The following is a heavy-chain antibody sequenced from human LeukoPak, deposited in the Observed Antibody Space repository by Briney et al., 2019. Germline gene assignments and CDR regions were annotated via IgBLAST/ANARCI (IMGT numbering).Heavy chain of an antibody. Sequence: GGSQRLSCAASGFTFSSYAMGWVRQFPGKGLEWVSAISGSGGNTYYADSVRGRFTISRDNSKNTLHLQMNSLRAEDTALYYCAKGPLIEVAGTTWHYWGQGTLVTVSS. V-gene: IGHV3-23*01. CDR1: GFTFSSYA. CDR2: ISGSGGNT. CDR3: AKGPLIEVAGTTWHY. D-gene: IGHD6-19*01. J-gene: IGHJ4*02.